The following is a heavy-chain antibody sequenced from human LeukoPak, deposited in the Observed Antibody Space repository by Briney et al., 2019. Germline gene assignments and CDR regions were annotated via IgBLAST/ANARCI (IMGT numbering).Heavy chain of an antibody. CDR3: ASTILSCSSISCYTYYFDF. J-gene: IGHJ4*02. CDR1: GYSITSGYY. V-gene: IGHV4-38-2*01. Sequence: SETLSLTCAVSGYSITSGYYWGWIRQPPGKGLEWIGSGHHSGTTYYNPSLKSRVTISVDTSKNQFSLKLSSVTAADTAVYYCASTILSCSSISCYTYYFDFWGQGTLVTVSS. D-gene: IGHD2-2*02. CDR2: GHHSGTT.